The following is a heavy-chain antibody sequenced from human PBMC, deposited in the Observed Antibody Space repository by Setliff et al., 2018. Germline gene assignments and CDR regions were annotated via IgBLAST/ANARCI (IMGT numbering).Heavy chain of an antibody. J-gene: IGHJ6*03. CDR3: ARMTGFQYMDV. V-gene: IGHV4-61*09. D-gene: IGHD3-3*01. Sequence: SETLSLTCTVSGDSISSRHYYWSWIRQPAGKGLEWIGQIYTSWSTNYNPSLRSRVTISVDTSKNQFSLTLTSVTAADTAVYYCARMTGFQYMDVWGKGTTVTVSS. CDR2: IYTSWST. CDR1: GDSISSRHYY.